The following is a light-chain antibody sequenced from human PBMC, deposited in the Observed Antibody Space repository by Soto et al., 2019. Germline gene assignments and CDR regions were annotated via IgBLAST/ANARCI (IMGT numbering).Light chain of an antibody. CDR3: QSYDSNASVV. CDR2: GNS. J-gene: IGLJ2*01. Sequence: QSVLTQPPSVSGAPGQRVTISCTGSSSNIGTGYDVHWYQQLPGTAPKLLIYGNSNRPSGVPDRFSGSKSGTSASLAITGLQAVDEADYNCQSYDSNASVVFGGGTNLTVL. V-gene: IGLV1-40*01. CDR1: SSNIGTGYD.